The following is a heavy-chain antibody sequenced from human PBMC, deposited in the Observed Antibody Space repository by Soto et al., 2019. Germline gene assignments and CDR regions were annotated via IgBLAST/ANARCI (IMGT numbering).Heavy chain of an antibody. J-gene: IGHJ6*02. V-gene: IGHV5-51*01. D-gene: IGHD6-13*01. Sequence: HGESLKISCKGSGYSFTSYWIGWVRQMPGKGLEWMGIIYPGDSDTRYSPSFQGQVTISADKSISTAYLQWSSLKASDTAMYYCARRRIAAAGTHDAYGMDVWGQGTTVTVSS. CDR2: IYPGDSDT. CDR3: ARRRIAAAGTHDAYGMDV. CDR1: GYSFTSYW.